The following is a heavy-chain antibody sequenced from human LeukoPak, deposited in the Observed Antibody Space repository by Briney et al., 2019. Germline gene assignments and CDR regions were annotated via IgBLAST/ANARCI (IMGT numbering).Heavy chain of an antibody. CDR1: GYSFTSYA. CDR2: ISAYNGNT. CDR3: ARDPLRSTWSTYYNALDV. Sequence: ASVKVSCKASGYSFTSYAINWVRQAPGQGPEWMGWISAYNGNTEYAQKFQGRVTMTTDTSTSTAYMELRSLTSDDTAVYYCARDPLRSTWSTYYNALDVWGQGTTVTVSS. D-gene: IGHD6-13*01. J-gene: IGHJ6*02. V-gene: IGHV1-18*01.